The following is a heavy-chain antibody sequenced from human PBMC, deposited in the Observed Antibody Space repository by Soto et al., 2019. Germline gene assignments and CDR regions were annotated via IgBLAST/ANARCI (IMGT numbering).Heavy chain of an antibody. V-gene: IGHV3-23*01. CDR2: ISGSGGST. Sequence: GGSLRLSCAASGFTFSSYAMSWVRQAPGKGLEWVSAISGSGGSTYYADSVKGRFTISRDNSKNTLYLQMNSLRAEDTAVYYCAKDPPYYDILTGPMGYWGQGTLVTVSS. CDR1: GFTFSSYA. J-gene: IGHJ4*02. CDR3: AKDPPYYDILTGPMGY. D-gene: IGHD3-9*01.